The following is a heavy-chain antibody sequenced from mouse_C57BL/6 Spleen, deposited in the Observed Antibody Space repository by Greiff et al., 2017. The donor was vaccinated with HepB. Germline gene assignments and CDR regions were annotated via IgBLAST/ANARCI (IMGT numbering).Heavy chain of an antibody. Sequence: VQLQQSGPVLVKPGASMKMSCKASGYTFTDYYMNWVKQSHGKSLEWIGVINPYNGGTSYNQKFKGKATLTVDKSSSTAYMELNSLTSEDSAVYYCARWDTTVVATDYWGQGTTLTVSS. J-gene: IGHJ2*01. CDR1: GYTFTDYY. CDR3: ARWDTTVVATDY. V-gene: IGHV1-19*01. D-gene: IGHD1-1*01. CDR2: INPYNGGT.